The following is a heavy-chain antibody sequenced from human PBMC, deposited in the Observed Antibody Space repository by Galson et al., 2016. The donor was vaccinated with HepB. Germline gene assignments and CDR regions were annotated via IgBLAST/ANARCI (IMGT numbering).Heavy chain of an antibody. J-gene: IGHJ2*01. Sequence: SLRLSCAASGFMFSICGMHWVRQAPGKGLEWVAIISYDGSDKYYADSVKGRFTISRDNSKNTLYLQMNSLSPEDTAVYYCAKPDGDYWYFDLWGRGTLVTVSS. CDR1: GFMFSICG. D-gene: IGHD4-17*01. CDR2: ISYDGSDK. V-gene: IGHV3-30*18. CDR3: AKPDGDYWYFDL.